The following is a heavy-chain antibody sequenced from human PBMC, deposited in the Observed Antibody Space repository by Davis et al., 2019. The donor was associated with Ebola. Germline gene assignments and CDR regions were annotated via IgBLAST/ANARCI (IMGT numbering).Heavy chain of an antibody. Sequence: PGGSLRLSCAASGFTFSIYAMTWVRQAPGKGLEWVSTIGGIDGNKYYADSVKGRFTISRDNSNNTLYLQMNSLRAEDTAVYFCANANGDIVVVPTGPNAFDLWGQGTMVIVSS. D-gene: IGHD2-2*01. CDR1: GFTFSIYA. CDR2: IGGIDGNK. J-gene: IGHJ3*01. V-gene: IGHV3-23*01. CDR3: ANANGDIVVVPTGPNAFDL.